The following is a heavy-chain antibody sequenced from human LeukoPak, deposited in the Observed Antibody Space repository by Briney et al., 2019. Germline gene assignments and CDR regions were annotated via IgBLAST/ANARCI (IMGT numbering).Heavy chain of an antibody. V-gene: IGHV3-23*01. D-gene: IGHD7-27*01. J-gene: IGHJ4*02. CDR3: AKGLKLTGDSELDY. CDR1: GFTFSSYA. CDR2: ISGSGGST. Sequence: QPGGSLRLSCAASGFTFSSYAMSWVRQAPGKGLEWVSAISGSGGSTYYADSVKGRFTISRDNSKNTLYLQMNSLRAEDTAVYYCAKGLKLTGDSELDYWGQGTLVTVSS.